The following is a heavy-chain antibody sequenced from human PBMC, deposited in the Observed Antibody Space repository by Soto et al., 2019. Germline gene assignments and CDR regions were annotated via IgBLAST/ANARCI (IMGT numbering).Heavy chain of an antibody. CDR1: GFTFSSYV. J-gene: IGHJ4*02. CDR2: VSGTGDNT. V-gene: IGHV3-23*01. D-gene: IGHD6-19*01. CDR3: AKDAIAVAGTPYFDY. Sequence: GGSLRLSCAASGFTFSSYVMNWVRQAPGKGLEWVSTVSGTGDNTYYADSVRGRFTISRDNSKNTLYLQMNSLRAEDTAVYYCAKDAIAVAGTPYFDYWGQGTLVTVSS.